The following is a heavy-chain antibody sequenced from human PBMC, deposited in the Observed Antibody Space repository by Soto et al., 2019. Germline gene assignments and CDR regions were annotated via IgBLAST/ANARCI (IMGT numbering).Heavy chain of an antibody. CDR2: IYYSGST. D-gene: IGHD6-19*01. CDR3: ASLPALAGTIY. Sequence: PSETLSLTCTVCGGSISSYYWSWIRQPPGKGLEWIGYIYYSGSTNYNPSLKSRVTISVDTSKNQFSLKLSSVTAADTAVYYCASLPALAGTIYWGQGTLVTVSS. V-gene: IGHV4-59*01. J-gene: IGHJ4*02. CDR1: GGSISSYY.